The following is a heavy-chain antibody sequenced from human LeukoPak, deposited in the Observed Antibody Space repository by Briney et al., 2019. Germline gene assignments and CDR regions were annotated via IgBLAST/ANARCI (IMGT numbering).Heavy chain of an antibody. CDR1: GFTFSSYA. D-gene: IGHD2-2*01. J-gene: IGHJ4*02. CDR3: ARGYCSSTSCYFDY. CDR2: ISGSGGST. V-gene: IGHV3-23*01. Sequence: GRSLRLSCAASGFTFSSYAMHWVRQAPGKGLEWVSAISGSGGSTYYADSVKGRFTISRDNSKNTLYLQMNSLRAEDTALYYCARGYCSSTSCYFDYWGQGTLVTVSS.